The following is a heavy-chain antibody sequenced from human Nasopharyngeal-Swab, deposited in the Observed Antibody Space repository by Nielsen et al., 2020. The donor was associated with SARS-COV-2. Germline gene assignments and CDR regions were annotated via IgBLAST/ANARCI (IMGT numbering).Heavy chain of an antibody. J-gene: IGHJ3*02. CDR2: IYPGDSDT. Sequence: GESLKISCTGSGYRFISYWIGWVRQMPGKGLEWMGIIYPGDSDTRYSPSFQGQVTISADKSISTAYLQWSSLKASDTAMYYCARTAIEGGYYRGDAFDIWGQGTMVTVSS. CDR1: GYRFISYW. V-gene: IGHV5-51*01. D-gene: IGHD3-22*01. CDR3: ARTAIEGGYYRGDAFDI.